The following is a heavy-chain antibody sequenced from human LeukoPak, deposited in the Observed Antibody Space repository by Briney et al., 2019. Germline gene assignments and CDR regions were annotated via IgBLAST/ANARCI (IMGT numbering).Heavy chain of an antibody. J-gene: IGHJ4*02. D-gene: IGHD4-23*01. V-gene: IGHV4-34*01. CDR1: GGSFSGYY. CDR2: INHSGST. CDR3: ARDYGGNSVPDY. Sequence: KPSETLSLTCAVYGGSFSGYYWSWIRQPPGKGLEWIGEINHSGSTNYNPSLKSRVTISVDTSKNQFSLKLSSVTAADTAVYYCARDYGGNSVPDYWGQGTLVTVSS.